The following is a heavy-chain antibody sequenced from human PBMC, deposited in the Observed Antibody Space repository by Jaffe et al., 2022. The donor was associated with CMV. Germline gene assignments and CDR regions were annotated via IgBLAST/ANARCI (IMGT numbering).Heavy chain of an antibody. D-gene: IGHD2-2*01. V-gene: IGHV3-33*01. CDR1: GFTFSSYG. Sequence: QVQLVESGGGVVQPGRSLRLSCAASGFTFSSYGMHWVRQAPGKGLEWVAVIWYDGSNKYYADSVKGRFTISRDNSKNTLYLQMNSLRAEDTAVYYCARDFIVVVPAAISYYGMDVWGQGTTVTVSS. J-gene: IGHJ6*02. CDR3: ARDFIVVVPAAISYYGMDV. CDR2: IWYDGSNK.